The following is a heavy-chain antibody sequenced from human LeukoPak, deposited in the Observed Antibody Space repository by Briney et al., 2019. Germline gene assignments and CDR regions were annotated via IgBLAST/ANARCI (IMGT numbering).Heavy chain of an antibody. V-gene: IGHV3-30-3*01. Sequence: PGGSLRLSCAASGFTFSSYAMHWVRQAPGKGLEWVAVISYDGSNIYYADSVKGRFTISRDNSKNTLYLQMNSLRAEDTAVYYCARGGSDYDFCSNYWGQGTLVTVSS. CDR3: ARGGSDYDFCSNY. D-gene: IGHD3-3*01. CDR2: ISYDGSNI. CDR1: GFTFSSYA. J-gene: IGHJ4*02.